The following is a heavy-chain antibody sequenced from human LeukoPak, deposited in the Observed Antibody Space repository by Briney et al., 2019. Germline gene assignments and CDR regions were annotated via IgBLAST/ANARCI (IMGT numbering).Heavy chain of an antibody. D-gene: IGHD6-13*01. CDR1: GYTFTSYG. Sequence: PVASVKVSCKASGYTFTSYGISWVRQAPGQGLEWMGWMNPNSGNTGYAQKFQGRVTMTRNTSISTAYMELSSLRSEDTAVYYCARRQQLVITLWGQGTLVTVSS. V-gene: IGHV1-8*02. CDR2: MNPNSGNT. CDR3: ARRQQLVITL. J-gene: IGHJ4*02.